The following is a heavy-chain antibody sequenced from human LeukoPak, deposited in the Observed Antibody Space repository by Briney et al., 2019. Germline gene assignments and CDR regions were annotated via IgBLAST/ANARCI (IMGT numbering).Heavy chain of an antibody. CDR3: ARVGITMVQGDY. J-gene: IGHJ4*02. D-gene: IGHD3-10*01. Sequence: GGSLRLSCAASGFTFSSYGMSWVRQAPGKGLEWVSVISGSGGSTYYADSVKGRFTISRDNAKNSLYLQMNSLRAEDTTVYYCARVGITMVQGDYWGQGTLVTVSS. V-gene: IGHV3-23*01. CDR2: ISGSGGST. CDR1: GFTFSSYG.